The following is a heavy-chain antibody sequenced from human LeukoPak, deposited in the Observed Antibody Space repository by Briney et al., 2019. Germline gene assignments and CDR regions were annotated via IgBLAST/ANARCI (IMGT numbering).Heavy chain of an antibody. D-gene: IGHD4-17*01. Sequence: ASVKVSCKASGYTFTSYGIGWVRQAPGQGLEWMGWISAYNGNTNYAQKLQGRVTMTTDTSTSTAYMELRSLRSDDTAVYYCAKTTVTTLYYYYYYMDVWGKGTTVTVSS. CDR3: AKTTVTTLYYYYYYMDV. CDR2: ISAYNGNT. CDR1: GYTFTSYG. V-gene: IGHV1-18*01. J-gene: IGHJ6*03.